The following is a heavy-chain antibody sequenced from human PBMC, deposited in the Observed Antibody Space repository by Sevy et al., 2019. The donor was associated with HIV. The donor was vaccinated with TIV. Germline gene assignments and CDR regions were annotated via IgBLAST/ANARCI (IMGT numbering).Heavy chain of an antibody. D-gene: IGHD2-8*01. J-gene: IGHJ4*02. Sequence: GGCLRLSCAASGFTFSDYAMHWVRQAPGKGLEWLSYISYDERDIYYLDSVRGRFSVSRDISKRTLFLQMNDLRPEDTAVYYCARRDVNHQYLMDYWGQGILVTVSS. CDR1: GFTFSDYA. V-gene: IGHV3-30*03. CDR3: ARRDVNHQYLMDY. CDR2: ISYDERDI.